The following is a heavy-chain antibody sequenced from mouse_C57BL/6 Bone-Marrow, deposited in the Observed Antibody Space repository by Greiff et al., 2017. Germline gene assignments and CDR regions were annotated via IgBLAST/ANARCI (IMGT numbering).Heavy chain of an antibody. Sequence: QVQLQQPGAELVKPGASVKMSCKASGYTFTSYWITWVKQRPGQGLEWIGDIYPTSGRTNYNAKFKSKAILTVDTSSNTADMQLSSLTSEYSAVFYCARSGPLGRSFDYWGQGTTLTVSS. CDR2: IYPTSGRT. CDR1: GYTFTSYW. D-gene: IGHD4-1*01. CDR3: ARSGPLGRSFDY. V-gene: IGHV1-55*01. J-gene: IGHJ2*01.